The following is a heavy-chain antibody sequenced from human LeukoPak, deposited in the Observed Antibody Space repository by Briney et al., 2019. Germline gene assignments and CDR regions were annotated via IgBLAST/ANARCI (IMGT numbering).Heavy chain of an antibody. CDR3: ARQNDFRLDY. V-gene: IGHV5-51*01. CDR2: IYPGDSDT. J-gene: IGHJ4*02. D-gene: IGHD3-3*01. Sequence: GESLKISCKGSGYTFSSYWIGWVRQMPGKGLEWMGIIYPGDSDTRYSPSLQGQVTISVDTSIGTAYLQWSSLKASDTAIYYCARQNDFRLDYWGQGTLVTVST. CDR1: GYTFSSYW.